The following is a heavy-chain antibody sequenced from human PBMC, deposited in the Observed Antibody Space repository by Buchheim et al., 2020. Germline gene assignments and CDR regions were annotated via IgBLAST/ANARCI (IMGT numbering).Heavy chain of an antibody. CDR2: INHSGST. Sequence: QVQLQQWGAGLLKPSETLSLTCAVYGGSFSGYYWSWIRQPPGKGLEWIGEINHSGSTNYNPSLKSRVTISVDTSKNQFSLKLSSVTAADTAVYYCARTRGYCSGGSCYSKLRRFDYWDQGTL. D-gene: IGHD2-15*01. CDR1: GGSFSGYY. V-gene: IGHV4-34*01. J-gene: IGHJ4*02. CDR3: ARTRGYCSGGSCYSKLRRFDY.